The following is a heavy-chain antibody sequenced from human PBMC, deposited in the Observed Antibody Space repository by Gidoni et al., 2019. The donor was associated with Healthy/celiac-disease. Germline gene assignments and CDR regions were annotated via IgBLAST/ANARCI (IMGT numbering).Heavy chain of an antibody. CDR1: GYSFTSYW. D-gene: IGHD3-3*01. J-gene: IGHJ3*02. Sequence: EVQLVQSGAEVQKPGESLKISCKGSGYSFTSYWIGWLRQMPGKGLEWMGIIYPGDADTRYSPSFQGQVTISADKSISTAYLQWSSLKASDTAMYYCARGGDFWSGYDAFDIWGQGTMVTVSS. V-gene: IGHV5-51*01. CDR3: ARGGDFWSGYDAFDI. CDR2: IYPGDADT.